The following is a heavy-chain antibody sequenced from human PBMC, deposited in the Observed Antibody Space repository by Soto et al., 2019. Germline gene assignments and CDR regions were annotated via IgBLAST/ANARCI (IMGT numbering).Heavy chain of an antibody. CDR1: GGSISSGDYY. Sequence: PSETLSLTCTVSGGSISSGDYYWSWIRQPPGKGLEWIGYIYYSGSTYYNPSLKSRVTISVDTSKNQFSLKLSSVTAADTAVYYCARDEHYYDSSGYAHDAFDIWGQGTMVTVSS. CDR3: ARDEHYYDSSGYAHDAFDI. V-gene: IGHV4-30-4*01. D-gene: IGHD3-22*01. CDR2: IYYSGST. J-gene: IGHJ3*02.